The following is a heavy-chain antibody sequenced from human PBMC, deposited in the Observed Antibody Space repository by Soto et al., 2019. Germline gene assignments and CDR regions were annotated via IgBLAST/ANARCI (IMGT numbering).Heavy chain of an antibody. V-gene: IGHV4-59*01. Sequence: SETLSLTCTVSGGSISSYYWSWIRQPPGKGLEWIGYIYYSGSTNYNPSLKSRVTISVDTSKNQFSLKLSSVTAADTAVYYCARGGWNSDFDYWGQGTLVTVSS. D-gene: IGHD1-7*01. J-gene: IGHJ4*02. CDR3: ARGGWNSDFDY. CDR2: IYYSGST. CDR1: GGSISSYY.